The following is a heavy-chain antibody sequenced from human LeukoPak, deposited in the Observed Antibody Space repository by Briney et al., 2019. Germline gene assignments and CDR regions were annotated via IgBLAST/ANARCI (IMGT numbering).Heavy chain of an antibody. CDR3: ARAAARLSWFDP. J-gene: IGHJ5*02. D-gene: IGHD6-6*01. Sequence: SETLSLTCSVSGYSISSAYYWGWVRQPPGKGLEWIGNIYHSGSTYHNPSLKSRVTISVDTSKNQFSLKLSSVTAADTAVYYCARAAARLSWFDPWGQGTLVTVSS. V-gene: IGHV4-38-2*02. CDR2: IYHSGST. CDR1: GYSISSAYY.